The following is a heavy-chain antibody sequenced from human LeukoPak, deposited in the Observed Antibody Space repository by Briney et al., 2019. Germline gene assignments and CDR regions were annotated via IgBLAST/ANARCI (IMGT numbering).Heavy chain of an antibody. D-gene: IGHD2-15*01. Sequence: SETLSLTCAVYGGSFSGYYWSWIRQPPVKGLEWIGEINHSGSTNYNPSLKSRVTISVDTSKNQFSLKLSSVTAADTAVYYCARGPPLYCSGGSCYRANDYWGQGTLVTVSS. CDR2: INHSGST. CDR3: ARGPPLYCSGGSCYRANDY. CDR1: GGSFSGYY. J-gene: IGHJ4*02. V-gene: IGHV4-34*01.